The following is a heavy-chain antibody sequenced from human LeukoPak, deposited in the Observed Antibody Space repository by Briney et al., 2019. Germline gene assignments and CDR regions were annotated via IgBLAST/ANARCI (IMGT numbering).Heavy chain of an antibody. Sequence: PSETLSLTCAVSGGSIGSYYWSWIRQPPGKGLEWIGDIYYSGRTNYNPSLKSRVTISVDTSKNQLSLKLSSVTAADTAVYYCARVGGNIDAFDIWGQGTVVTVSS. D-gene: IGHD3-16*01. CDR1: GGSIGSYY. CDR3: ARVGGNIDAFDI. V-gene: IGHV4-59*01. J-gene: IGHJ3*02. CDR2: IYYSGRT.